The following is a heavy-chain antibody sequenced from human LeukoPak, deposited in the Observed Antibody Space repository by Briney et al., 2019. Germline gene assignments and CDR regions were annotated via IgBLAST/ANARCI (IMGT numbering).Heavy chain of an antibody. Sequence: PSETLSLTCAVSGDSFSSDDYSWSWIRQPPGKGLEWLGYIYRSGSTYYNPSLKSRVTISIDRSNNQFSLKLSSVTAADTAVYYCARMPGITGAVDYWGQGTLVTVSS. J-gene: IGHJ4*02. CDR1: GDSFSSDDYS. D-gene: IGHD7-27*01. CDR2: IYRSGST. V-gene: IGHV4-30-2*01. CDR3: ARMPGITGAVDY.